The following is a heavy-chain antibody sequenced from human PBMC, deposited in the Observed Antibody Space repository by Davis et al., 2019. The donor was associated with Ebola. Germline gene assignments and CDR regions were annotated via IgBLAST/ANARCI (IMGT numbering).Heavy chain of an antibody. J-gene: IGHJ4*02. Sequence: PGGSLRLSCAASGFTFRSNWMHWVRQAPGKGLEWVSSISSSSTYIYYADSVKGRFTISRDNAKNSLYLQMNSLRSDDTAVYYCARGSTGGYWGQGTLITVSS. CDR3: ARGSTGGY. CDR1: GFTFRSNW. D-gene: IGHD1-14*01. V-gene: IGHV3-21*01. CDR2: ISSSSTYI.